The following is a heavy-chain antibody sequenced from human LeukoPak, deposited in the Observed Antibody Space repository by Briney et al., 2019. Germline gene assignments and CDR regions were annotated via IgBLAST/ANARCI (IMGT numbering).Heavy chain of an antibody. CDR3: ARTAPYYSGSYHGWFDP. J-gene: IGHJ5*02. CDR2: IIPIFGTA. Sequence: GASVKVSCKASGGTFSSYAISWVRQAPGQGLAWMGGIIPIFGTANYAQKFQGRVTITTDESTSTAYMELSSLRSEDTAVYCCARTAPYYSGSYHGWFDPWGQGTLVTVSS. CDR1: GGTFSSYA. V-gene: IGHV1-69*05. D-gene: IGHD1-26*01.